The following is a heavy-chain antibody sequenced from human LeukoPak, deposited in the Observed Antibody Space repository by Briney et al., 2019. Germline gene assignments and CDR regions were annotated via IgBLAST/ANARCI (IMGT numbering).Heavy chain of an antibody. CDR3: ASGTSGYAYEDYFDY. CDR1: GGSFSGYY. D-gene: IGHD5-12*01. V-gene: IGHV4-34*01. J-gene: IGHJ4*02. CDR2: INHSGST. Sequence: SETLSPTCAVYGGSFSGYYWSWIRQPPGKGLEWIGEINHSGSTIYNPSLKSRVTISLDTSKNQFSLKLSSVTAADTAVYYCASGTSGYAYEDYFDYWGQGTLVTVSS.